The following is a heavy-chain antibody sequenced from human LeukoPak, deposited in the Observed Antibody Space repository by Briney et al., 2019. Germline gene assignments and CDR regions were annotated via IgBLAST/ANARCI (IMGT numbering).Heavy chain of an antibody. Sequence: GSLRLSCAASGFTFSNAWMSWVRQAPGKGLEWVGRIKSKTDGGTTDYAAPVKGRFTISRDDSKNTLYLQMNSLKTEDTAVYHCTTDRRYCGGDCYLFDYWGQGTLVTVSS. CDR2: IKSKTDGGTT. CDR1: GFTFSNAW. CDR3: TTDRRYCGGDCYLFDY. D-gene: IGHD2-21*02. V-gene: IGHV3-15*01. J-gene: IGHJ4*02.